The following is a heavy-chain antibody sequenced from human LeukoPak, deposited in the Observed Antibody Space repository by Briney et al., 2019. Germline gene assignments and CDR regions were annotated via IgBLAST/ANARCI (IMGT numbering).Heavy chain of an antibody. CDR3: ARDPPVAGTS. J-gene: IGHJ4*02. Sequence: SETLSLTCTVSGGSDSSASYYWTWIRQPPGKGLEWIGYIYASGNTNYNPSLKSRVTISVDTSKNQFSLKLSSVTAADTAVYYCARDPPVAGTSWGQGTLVTVSS. CDR1: GGSDSSASYY. D-gene: IGHD6-19*01. V-gene: IGHV4-61*01. CDR2: IYASGNT.